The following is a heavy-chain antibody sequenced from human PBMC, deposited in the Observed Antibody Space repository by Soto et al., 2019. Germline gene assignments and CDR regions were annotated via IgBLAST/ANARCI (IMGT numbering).Heavy chain of an antibody. CDR1: GFTFSSYA. CDR2: ISGSGGST. J-gene: IGHJ4*02. Sequence: PGGSLRLSCAASGFTFSSYAMSWVRQAPGKGLEWVSAISGSGGSTYYADSVKGRFTISRDNSKNTLYLQMNSLRAEDTAVYYCAKNLIGYSGYDLVVVVAGYFDYWGQGTLVTVSS. D-gene: IGHD2-15*01. CDR3: AKNLIGYSGYDLVVVVAGYFDY. V-gene: IGHV3-23*01.